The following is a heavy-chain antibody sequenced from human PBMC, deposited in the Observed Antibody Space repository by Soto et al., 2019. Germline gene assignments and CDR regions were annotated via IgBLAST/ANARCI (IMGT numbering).Heavy chain of an antibody. CDR1: GGSISSSTYY. Sequence: SETLSLTCSVSGGSISSSTYYWGWVRQPPGKGLEWIGSIYYSGTAHYTPSLKSRLTISVDTSKNQFSLNLSSVTAADTAVYYCARRYGYSFDYWGQGTLVTVSS. CDR3: ARRYGYSFDY. D-gene: IGHD1-1*01. CDR2: IYYSGTA. V-gene: IGHV4-39*01. J-gene: IGHJ4*02.